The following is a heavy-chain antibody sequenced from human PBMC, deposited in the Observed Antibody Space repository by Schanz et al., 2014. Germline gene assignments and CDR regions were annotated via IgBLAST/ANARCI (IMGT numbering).Heavy chain of an antibody. D-gene: IGHD1-26*01. CDR3: ARDGAGRAPDAFDI. V-gene: IGHV3-11*06. J-gene: IGHJ3*02. CDR2: ITTSTSYT. Sequence: QVQLVESGGGLVKPGGSLRLSCAASGFTFSDNFMSWIRQAPGKGLEWISYITTSTSYTNYADSMRGRFTISRDNAKNSLYLQRNSLRAEDTAVYYCARDGAGRAPDAFDIWGQGTMVTVSS. CDR1: GFTFSDNF.